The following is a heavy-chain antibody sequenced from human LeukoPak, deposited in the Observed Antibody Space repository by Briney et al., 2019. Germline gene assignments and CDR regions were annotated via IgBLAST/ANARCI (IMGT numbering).Heavy chain of an antibody. D-gene: IGHD6-19*01. CDR2: LIPIFGTA. J-gene: IGHJ5*02. V-gene: IGHV1-69*05. CDR1: GGTFSSYA. Sequence: SVKVSCKASGGTFSSYAISWVRQAPGQGLEWMGGLIPIFGTANYAQKFQGRVTITTDESTSTAYMELSSLRSEDTAVYYCARDPAYSSGWYRFDPWGQGTLVTVSS. CDR3: ARDPAYSSGWYRFDP.